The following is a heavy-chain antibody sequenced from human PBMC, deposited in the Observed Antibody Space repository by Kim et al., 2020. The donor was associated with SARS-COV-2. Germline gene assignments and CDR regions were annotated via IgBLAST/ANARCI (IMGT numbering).Heavy chain of an antibody. J-gene: IGHJ6*02. D-gene: IGHD3-3*01. Sequence: SETLSLTCTVSGGSISSGDYYWSWIRQHPGKGLEWIGYIYYSGSTYYNPSLKSRVTISVDTSKNQFSLKLSSVTAADTAVYYCARVPYGSHFITIYRYGMDVWGQGTTVTVS. CDR2: IYYSGST. V-gene: IGHV4-31*03. CDR1: GGSISSGDYY. CDR3: ARVPYGSHFITIYRYGMDV.